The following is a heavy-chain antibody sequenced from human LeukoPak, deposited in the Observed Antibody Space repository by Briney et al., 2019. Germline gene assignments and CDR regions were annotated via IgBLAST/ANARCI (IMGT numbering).Heavy chain of an antibody. CDR2: INHSGST. J-gene: IGHJ6*02. V-gene: IGHV4-34*01. CDR1: GGSFSGYY. CDR3: ARALPYYYYGMDV. Sequence: SETLSLTCAVYGGSFSGYYWSWIRQPPGKGLEWIGEINHSGSTNYNPSLKSRVTIAVDTSKNQFSLKLSSVTAADTAVYYCARALPYYYYGMDVWGQGTTVTVSS.